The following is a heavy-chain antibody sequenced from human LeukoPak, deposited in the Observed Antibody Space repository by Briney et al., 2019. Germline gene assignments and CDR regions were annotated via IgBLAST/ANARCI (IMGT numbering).Heavy chain of an antibody. V-gene: IGHV4-34*01. CDR3: ARVYSSWYLDY. CDR1: GGSFSGYY. J-gene: IGHJ4*02. CDR2: INHSGST. D-gene: IGHD6-13*01. Sequence: SENLSLTCAVYGGSFSGYYWSWIRQPPGKGLEWIGEINHSGSTNYNPSLKSRVTISVDTSKNQFSLKLSSVTAADTAVYYCARVYSSWYLDYWGQGTLVTVSS.